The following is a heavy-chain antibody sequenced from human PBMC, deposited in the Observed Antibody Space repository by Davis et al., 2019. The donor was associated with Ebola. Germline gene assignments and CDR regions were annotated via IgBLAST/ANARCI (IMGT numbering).Heavy chain of an antibody. V-gene: IGHV3-33*01. J-gene: IGHJ3*01. CDR3: ARDPAIGKPLSTFDV. CDR1: GFTFSSYG. Sequence: PGGSLRLSCAASGFTFSSYGMHWVRQAPGKGLEWLAVIWYDGSLQFSVDSMKGRFTISRDNSRNTLFLQMNSLRVKDTAVYYCARDPAIGKPLSTFDVWGQGTTVTVAS. D-gene: IGHD1-14*01. CDR2: IWYDGSLQ.